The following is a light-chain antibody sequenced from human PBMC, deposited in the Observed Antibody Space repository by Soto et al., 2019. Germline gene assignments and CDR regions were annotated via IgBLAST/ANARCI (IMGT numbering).Light chain of an antibody. CDR3: QQYGGSPIS. CDR2: GAS. CDR1: QSVSGR. Sequence: EIVLTQSPGTLSLSPGERATLSCRASQSVSGRLAWYQQKPGQAPRLLMSGASTRASGIPARFRGDGSGTDFTLTISRLEPEDFALYYCQQYGGSPISFGQGTRLDI. V-gene: IGKV3-20*01. J-gene: IGKJ5*01.